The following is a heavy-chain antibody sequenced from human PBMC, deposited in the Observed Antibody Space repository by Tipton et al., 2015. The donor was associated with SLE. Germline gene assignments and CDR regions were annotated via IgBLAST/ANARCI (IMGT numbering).Heavy chain of an antibody. V-gene: IGHV3-9*01. CDR1: GFTFDDYA. CDR2: ISWNSGSI. D-gene: IGHD6-6*01. CDR3: ARYQFVIATRTEDY. Sequence: SLRLSCAASGFTFDDYAMHWVRQAPGKGLEWVTGISWNSGSIGYADSVKGRFTISRDNAKNTLYLQMNSLRAEDTAVYYCARYQFVIATRTEDYWGQGTLVTVSS. J-gene: IGHJ4*02.